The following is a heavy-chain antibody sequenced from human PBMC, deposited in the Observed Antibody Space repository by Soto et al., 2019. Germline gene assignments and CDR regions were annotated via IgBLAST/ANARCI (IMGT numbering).Heavy chain of an antibody. V-gene: IGHV4-59*12. CDR2: VFDSGST. J-gene: IGHJ1*01. CDR1: GGSMSGYH. D-gene: IGHD2-15*01. CDR3: ASCLNSAGSCLRFVR. Sequence: QVQLQESGPGLVKPSETLSLTCTVSGGSMSGYHWTWIRQSPGKELEFIGSVFDSGSTKSNPSLRSRVAISIDASKSQFSLTLSSVTAANTAVYYCASCLNSAGSCLRFVRWGQGTLVTVSS.